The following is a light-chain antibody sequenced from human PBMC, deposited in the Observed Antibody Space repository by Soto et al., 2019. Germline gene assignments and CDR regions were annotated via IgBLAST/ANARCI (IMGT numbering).Light chain of an antibody. Sequence: QSALTQPPSASGSPGQSVTISCTGTSSDVGGYDYVSWYQQHPGKAPKLMIFEVSKRPSGVPDRFSGSKSANTASLTVSGLQDEDEDDYYCYSYAGSNNYVFGTGTKLTVL. V-gene: IGLV2-8*01. CDR1: SSDVGGYDY. J-gene: IGLJ1*01. CDR2: EVS. CDR3: YSYAGSNNYV.